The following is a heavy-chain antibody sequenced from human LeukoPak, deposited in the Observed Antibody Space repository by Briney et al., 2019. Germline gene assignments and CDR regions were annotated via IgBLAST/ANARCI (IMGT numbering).Heavy chain of an antibody. V-gene: IGHV4-30-2*01. CDR3: ARDGDYGGNKGAFDI. D-gene: IGHD4-23*01. CDR1: GGSISSGGYS. Sequence: SETLSLTCAVSGGSISSGGYSWSWIRQPPGKGLEWIGYIYHSGSTYYNPSLKSRVTISVDRSKNQFSLKLSSVTAADTAVYYCARDGDYGGNKGAFDIWGQGTMVTVSS. J-gene: IGHJ3*02. CDR2: IYHSGST.